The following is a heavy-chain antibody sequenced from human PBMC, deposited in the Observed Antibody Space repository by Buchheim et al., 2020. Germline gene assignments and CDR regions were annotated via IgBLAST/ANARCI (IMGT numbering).Heavy chain of an antibody. V-gene: IGHV3-21*06. D-gene: IGHD2-15*01. CDR1: GFTLSPYS. CDR2: ISSRRSYI. Sequence: EVQLVESGGGLVKPGGSLRLSCAGSGFTLSPYSMNWVRQAPGKGLEWVSTISSRRSYIFYGDSVKGRFSISRDDAKNSLYLHMNSLRAEDTAVYYCARGDISSWYYFDYWGQGAL. J-gene: IGHJ4*02. CDR3: ARGDISSWYYFDY.